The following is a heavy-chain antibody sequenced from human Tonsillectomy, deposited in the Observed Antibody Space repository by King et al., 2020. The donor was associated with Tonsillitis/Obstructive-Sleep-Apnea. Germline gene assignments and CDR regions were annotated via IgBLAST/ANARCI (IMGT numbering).Heavy chain of an antibody. V-gene: IGHV2-5*02. CDR2: VYWDDDK. D-gene: IGHD1-26*01. Sequence: TLKESGPTLVKPTQTLTLTCTFSGFSLSTSGVGVGWIRQPPGQALEWLALVYWDDDKLYSPSLKSRLTITKDTSKNQVVLTMTNMHPVDTATYYCARQPYSGSYYDHYYYMDVWGKGTTVTVSS. CDR3: ARQPYSGSYYDHYYYMDV. CDR1: GFSLSTSGVG. J-gene: IGHJ6*03.